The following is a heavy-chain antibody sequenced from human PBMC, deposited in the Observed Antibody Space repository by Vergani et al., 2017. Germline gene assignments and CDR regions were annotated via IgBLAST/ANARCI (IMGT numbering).Heavy chain of an antibody. Sequence: EVELVQSGPEMRKPGESLKISCKGSEYSFGNYWIGWVRQMPGKGLEWMGIIYPADSDTRYSPSFQGQVTIPADKSISTAFLQWDSLKASDTALYYCARHTTYTDSGGQGTLVTVSS. CDR2: IYPADSDT. CDR1: EYSFGNYW. J-gene: IGHJ4*02. V-gene: IGHV5-51*01. CDR3: ARHTTYTDS. D-gene: IGHD1-1*01.